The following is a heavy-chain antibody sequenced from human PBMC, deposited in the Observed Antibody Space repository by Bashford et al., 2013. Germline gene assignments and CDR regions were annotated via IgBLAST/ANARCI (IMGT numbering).Heavy chain of an antibody. V-gene: IGHV3-7*01. D-gene: IGHD5-24*01. J-gene: IGHJ4*02. CDR2: IKPDGSVK. CDR3: AKAHDGDGFVPFDY. Sequence: VRQAPGKGLEWVANIKPDGSVKLYVDSVKGRFTISRDNAKDTLYLQMNSLRAEDTAVYYCAKAHDGDGFVPFDYWGQGTLVTVSS.